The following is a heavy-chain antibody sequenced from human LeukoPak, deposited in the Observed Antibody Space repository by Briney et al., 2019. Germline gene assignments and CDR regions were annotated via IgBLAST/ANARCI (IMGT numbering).Heavy chain of an antibody. J-gene: IGHJ4*02. CDR1: GFTFSNYS. Sequence: GGSLRLSCAASGFTFSNYSMNWVRQAPGKGLEWVSYISDSTNTIYYADSVKGRFTISRDNAKNSLYLQMNSLRAEDTAVYYCARDYLARCDYWGQGTLVTVSS. V-gene: IGHV3-48*04. CDR2: ISDSTNTI. CDR3: ARDYLARCDY. D-gene: IGHD3-16*02.